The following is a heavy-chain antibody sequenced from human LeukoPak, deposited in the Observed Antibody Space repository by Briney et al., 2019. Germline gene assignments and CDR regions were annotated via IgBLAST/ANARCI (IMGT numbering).Heavy chain of an antibody. D-gene: IGHD3-9*01. V-gene: IGHV4-38-2*02. CDR2: VSQSGST. CDR3: ARQDILTGYDFDY. Sequence: SETLSLTCTVSGYSLRNGYHWAWFRQPPGKRLEWIGSVSQSGSTYYNPSLKSRVTISVDTSKNQFSLKLSSVTAADTAVYYCARQDILTGYDFDYWGQGTLVTVSS. CDR1: GYSLRNGYH. J-gene: IGHJ4*02.